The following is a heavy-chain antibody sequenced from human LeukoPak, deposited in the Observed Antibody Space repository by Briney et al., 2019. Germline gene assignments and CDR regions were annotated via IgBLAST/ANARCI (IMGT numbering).Heavy chain of an antibody. Sequence: ASLKVSCRASGYAISDYYMHWVRQAPGQGLEWMGWINTNRGETNYAQKFQGRVTMTRDTSISTAYMELSRLRSDDTAVYYCARDSTGDQDWFDPWGQGTLVTVSS. V-gene: IGHV1-2*02. CDR1: GYAISDYY. CDR2: INTNRGET. D-gene: IGHD7-27*01. CDR3: ARDSTGDQDWFDP. J-gene: IGHJ5*02.